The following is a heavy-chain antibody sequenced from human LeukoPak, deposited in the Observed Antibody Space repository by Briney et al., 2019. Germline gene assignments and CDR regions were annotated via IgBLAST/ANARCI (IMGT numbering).Heavy chain of an antibody. CDR1: GFTFSSYA. V-gene: IGHV3-23*01. J-gene: IGHJ4*02. CDR2: ISGSGGST. CDR3: ATQPDFWSGYSDGY. Sequence: GGSLRLSCAASGFTFSSYAMSWVRQAPGKGLEWVSAISGSGGSTYYADSVKGRFTISRDNSKNTLYLQMNSLRAEDTAVYYCATQPDFWSGYSDGYWGQGTLVTVSS. D-gene: IGHD3-3*01.